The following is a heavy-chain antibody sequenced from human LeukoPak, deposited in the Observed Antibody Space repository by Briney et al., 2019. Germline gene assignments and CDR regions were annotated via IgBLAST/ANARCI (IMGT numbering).Heavy chain of an antibody. J-gene: IGHJ5*02. D-gene: IGHD6-13*01. V-gene: IGHV3-20*04. CDR3: ARVGYSSSWYFGWFDP. Sequence: RPGGSLRLSCAASGFTFDDYGVSWVRQAPGKGLEWVSGINWNGGSTGYADSVKGRFTISRDNAKNSLYLQMNSLRAEDTALYYCARVGYSSSWYFGWFDPWGQGTLVTVSS. CDR1: GFTFDDYG. CDR2: INWNGGST.